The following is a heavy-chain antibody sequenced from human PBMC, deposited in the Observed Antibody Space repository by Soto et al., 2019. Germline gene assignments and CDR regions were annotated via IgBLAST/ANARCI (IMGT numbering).Heavy chain of an antibody. Sequence: ASVKLSCKASVYTFTSYGISWVRQAPGQGLEWMGWISAYNGNTNYAQKLQGRVTMTTDTSTRTAYMELRSLRSDDTAVYHCARDARPHGDYRYWGQGTLVTVSS. V-gene: IGHV1-18*04. J-gene: IGHJ4*02. CDR2: ISAYNGNT. CDR3: ARDARPHGDYRY. D-gene: IGHD4-17*01. CDR1: VYTFTSYG.